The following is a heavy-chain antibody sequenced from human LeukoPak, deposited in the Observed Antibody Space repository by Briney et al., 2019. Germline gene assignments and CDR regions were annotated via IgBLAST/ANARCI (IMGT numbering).Heavy chain of an antibody. CDR3: ARPKLRWSAYYYMDV. V-gene: IGHV7-4-1*02. CDR2: INTTTGDP. J-gene: IGHJ6*03. CDR1: GYTFTNYT. Sequence: PRASVKLSCKASGYTFTNYTMNWARQAPGQGLEWMGWINTTTGDPAYAQGFTGRFVFSLATSVSTAYLQISSLKAEDTAVYYCARPKLRWSAYYYMDVWGKGTTVTVSS. D-gene: IGHD4-23*01.